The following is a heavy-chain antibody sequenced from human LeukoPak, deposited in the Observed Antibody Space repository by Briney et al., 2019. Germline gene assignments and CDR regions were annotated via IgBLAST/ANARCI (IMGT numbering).Heavy chain of an antibody. CDR3: VRSDYGDYIFDY. CDR1: GGSISSYY. J-gene: IGHJ4*02. D-gene: IGHD4-17*01. CDR2: IYYSGST. Sequence: SETLSLTCTVSGGSISSYYWSWIRQPPGKGLEWIGYIYYSGSTNYNPSLKSRVTISVDTSKNQFSLKLSSVTAADTAVYYCVRSDYGDYIFDYWGQGTLVTVSS. V-gene: IGHV4-59*01.